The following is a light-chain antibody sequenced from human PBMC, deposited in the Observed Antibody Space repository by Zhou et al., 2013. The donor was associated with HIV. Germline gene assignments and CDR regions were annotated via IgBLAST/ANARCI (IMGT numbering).Light chain of an antibody. CDR2: GAS. J-gene: IGKJ4*01. V-gene: IGKV3-15*01. CDR3: QQYTNWPLT. CDR1: QSVSST. Sequence: DIVLTQSPATLSLSPGERATLSCRASQSVSSTLAWYQQKPGQAPRLLIYGASTRATGIPARFSGSGSGTEFTLTITSLQSEDFAVYYCQQYTNWPLTFGGGTKVEIK.